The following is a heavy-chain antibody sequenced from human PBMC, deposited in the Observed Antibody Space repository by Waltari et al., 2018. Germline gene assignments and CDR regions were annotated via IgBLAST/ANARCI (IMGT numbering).Heavy chain of an antibody. D-gene: IGHD3-22*01. J-gene: IGHJ4*02. V-gene: IGHV4-38-2*01. CDR2: IYHSGST. CDR3: ATYYDSSGYHDY. Sequence: QVQLQESGPGLVKPSETLSLTCAVSGYSISSGYYWGWIRQPPGKGLEWIGSIYHSGSTYYNPSLKIRVTISVDTSKNQFSLKLSSVTAADTAVYYCATYYDSSGYHDYWGQGTLVTVSS. CDR1: GYSISSGYY.